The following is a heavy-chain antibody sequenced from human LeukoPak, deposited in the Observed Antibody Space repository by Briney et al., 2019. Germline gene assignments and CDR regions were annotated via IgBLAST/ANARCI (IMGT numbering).Heavy chain of an antibody. D-gene: IGHD3-22*01. V-gene: IGHV4-59*01. Sequence: SETLSLTCTVSGGSISSYCWSWIRQPAGKGLEWIGYIYHSGSTYYNPSLKSRVTISVDTSKNQFSLKLSSVTAADTAVYYCARGGLPYYYDSSGFDAFDIWGQGTMVTVSS. CDR3: ARGGLPYYYDSSGFDAFDI. CDR1: GGSISSYC. CDR2: IYHSGST. J-gene: IGHJ3*02.